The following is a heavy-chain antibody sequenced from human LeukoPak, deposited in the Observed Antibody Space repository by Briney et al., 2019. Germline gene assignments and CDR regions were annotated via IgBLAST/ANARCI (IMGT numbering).Heavy chain of an antibody. CDR1: GGSFSGYY. J-gene: IGHJ4*02. D-gene: IGHD2-2*01. CDR2: INHSGST. CDR3: ARGRYCSSTSCYYFDY. V-gene: IGHV4-34*01. Sequence: SETLSLTCAVYGGSFSGYYWSWIRQPPGKGLEWIGEINHSGSTNYNPSLKSRVTISVDTSKNQFSLKLSSVTAADTAVYYCARGRYCSSTSCYYFDYWGQGTLVIVSS.